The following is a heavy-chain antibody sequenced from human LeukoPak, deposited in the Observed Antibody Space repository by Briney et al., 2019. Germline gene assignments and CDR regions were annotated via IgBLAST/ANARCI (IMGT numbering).Heavy chain of an antibody. J-gene: IGHJ4*02. V-gene: IGHV3-21*01. CDR3: ASERYNWNYAFGY. Sequence: GGSLRLSCAASGFTFSSSSMNWVRQAPGKGLEWVSSISSGSSYIYYADPLKGRFTVSRDNAKNSLYLQMNSLRAEGTAVYYCASERYNWNYAFGYWGQGILVTVSS. D-gene: IGHD1-7*01. CDR1: GFTFSSSS. CDR2: ISSGSSYI.